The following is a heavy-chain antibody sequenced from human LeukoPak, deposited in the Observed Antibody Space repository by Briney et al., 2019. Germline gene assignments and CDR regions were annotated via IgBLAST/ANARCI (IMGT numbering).Heavy chain of an antibody. CDR2: IYYSGST. Sequence: SETLSLTCTVSGGSISSYYWSWIRQPPGKGLEWIGYIYYSGSTNYNPSLKSRVTISVDTPKNQFSLQLNSVTPEDTAVYYCARDSYGYAHWFDPWGQGTLVTVSS. CDR1: GGSISSYY. D-gene: IGHD5-18*01. CDR3: ARDSYGYAHWFDP. V-gene: IGHV4-59*12. J-gene: IGHJ5*02.